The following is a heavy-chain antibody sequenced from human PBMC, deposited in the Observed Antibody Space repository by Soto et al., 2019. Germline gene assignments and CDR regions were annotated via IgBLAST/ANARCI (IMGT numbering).Heavy chain of an antibody. CDR2: VNSDGTIT. Sequence: GGSLRLSCTASGFTFSNNAMNRVRQAPGKGLVWVSRVNSDGTITEYADSVKGRFTISRDNAKNTLYLQMYDLRIEDTAVYYCASASVLDAFDIWGQGTMVTVSS. V-gene: IGHV3-74*01. J-gene: IGHJ3*02. D-gene: IGHD6-19*01. CDR1: GFTFSNNA. CDR3: ASASVLDAFDI.